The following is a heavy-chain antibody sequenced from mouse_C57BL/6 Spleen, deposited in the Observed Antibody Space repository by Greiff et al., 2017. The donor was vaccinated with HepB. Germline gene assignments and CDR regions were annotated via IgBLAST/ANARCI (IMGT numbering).Heavy chain of an antibody. V-gene: IGHV5-17*01. CDR2: ISSGSSTI. J-gene: IGHJ4*01. Sequence: EVKLMESGGGLVKPGGSLKLSCAASGFTFSDYGMHWVRQAPEKGLEWVAYISSGSSTIYYADTVKGRFTISRDNAKNTLFLQMTSLRSEDTAMYYCARCTAQATWAMDYWGQGTSVTVSS. D-gene: IGHD3-2*02. CDR3: ARCTAQATWAMDY. CDR1: GFTFSDYG.